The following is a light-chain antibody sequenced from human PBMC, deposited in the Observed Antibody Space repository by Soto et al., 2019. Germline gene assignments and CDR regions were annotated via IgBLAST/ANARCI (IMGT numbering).Light chain of an antibody. V-gene: IGKV1-33*01. CDR1: QDINDY. Sequence: EIQMTQSPSSLSASLGDRVTITCQASQDINDYSNWYQQKPGKAPRLLIYGASFLEVGVPSRFSGSGSETHFTLTISSLQPEDVATYYCQQYDSLPYTFGQGTRLEIK. CDR2: GAS. CDR3: QQYDSLPYT. J-gene: IGKJ2*01.